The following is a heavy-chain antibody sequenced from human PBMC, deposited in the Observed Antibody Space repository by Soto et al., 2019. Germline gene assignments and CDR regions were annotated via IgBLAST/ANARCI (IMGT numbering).Heavy chain of an antibody. CDR1: GFNFSDYA. J-gene: IGHJ6*02. D-gene: IGHD3-3*01. Sequence: PGGSLRLSCTTSGFNFSDYAMTWVRQAPGKGLEWVATISGNGGSRYYADSVRGHFTISRDNSKDTVYVEMSNLRAEDTASYYCAKEANAEWIYFYSPTDVWGQGTTVTVSS. CDR2: ISGNGGSR. V-gene: IGHV3-23*01. CDR3: AKEANAEWIYFYSPTDV.